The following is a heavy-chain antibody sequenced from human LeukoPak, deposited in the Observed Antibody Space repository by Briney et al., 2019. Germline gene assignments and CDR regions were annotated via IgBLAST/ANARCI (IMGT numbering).Heavy chain of an antibody. CDR2: ISAYNGNT. CDR3: ARVEGQEVVITLDY. J-gene: IGHJ4*02. V-gene: IGHV1-18*01. D-gene: IGHD3-22*01. Sequence: GASVKVSCKASGYTFTSYGISWVRQAPGQGLEWMGWISAYNGNTSYAQKLQGRVTMTTDTSTSTAYMELRSLRSDDTAVYYCARVEGQEVVITLDYWGQGTLVTVSS. CDR1: GYTFTSYG.